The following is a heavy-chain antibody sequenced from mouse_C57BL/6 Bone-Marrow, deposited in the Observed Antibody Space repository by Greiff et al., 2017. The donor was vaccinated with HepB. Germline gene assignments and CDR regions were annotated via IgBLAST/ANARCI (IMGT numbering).Heavy chain of an antibody. CDR2: FYPGSGSI. J-gene: IGHJ1*03. CDR3: ARHEGGYYGRGWYFDV. V-gene: IGHV1-62-2*01. D-gene: IGHD1-1*01. CDR1: GYTFTEYT. Sequence: VKLVESGAELVKPGASVKLSCKASGYTFTEYTIHWVKQRSGQGLEWIGWFYPGSGSIKYNEKFKDKATLTADKSSSTVYMELSRLTSEDSAVYFCARHEGGYYGRGWYFDVWGTGTTVTVSS.